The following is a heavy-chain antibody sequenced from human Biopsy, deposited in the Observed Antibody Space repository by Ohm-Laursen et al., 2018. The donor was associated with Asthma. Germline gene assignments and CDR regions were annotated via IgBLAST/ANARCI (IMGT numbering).Heavy chain of an antibody. CDR1: GYTFINYA. CDR3: ARTYFDFLTGQVHDAFAM. J-gene: IGHJ3*02. CDR2: INAANGNT. V-gene: IGHV1-3*01. D-gene: IGHD3-9*01. Sequence: SVKVSCKASGYTFINYAIHWVRQAPGHSLEWMGWINAANGNTKYSQKFQGRLTISSDTSASTAYMDLCSLRSEDTAVYYCARTYFDFLTGQVHDAFAMWGQGTMVTVSS.